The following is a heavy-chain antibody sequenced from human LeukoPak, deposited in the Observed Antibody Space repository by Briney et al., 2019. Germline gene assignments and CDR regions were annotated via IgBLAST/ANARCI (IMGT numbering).Heavy chain of an antibody. CDR2: INHSGST. CDR1: GGSFSGYY. Sequence: SETLSLTCAVYGGSFSGYYWSWIRQPPGKGLEWIGEINHSGSTNYNPSLKSRVTISVDTSKNQFSLTLSSVTAADTAVYYCARAWYGGNSFDYWGQGTLVTVSS. CDR3: ARAWYGGNSFDY. D-gene: IGHD4-23*01. J-gene: IGHJ4*02. V-gene: IGHV4-34*01.